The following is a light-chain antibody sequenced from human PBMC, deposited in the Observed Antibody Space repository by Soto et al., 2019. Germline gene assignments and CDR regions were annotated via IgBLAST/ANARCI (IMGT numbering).Light chain of an antibody. J-gene: IGLJ1*01. CDR3: SSYTSSSTPLYV. CDR1: SSDVGGYNY. CDR2: DVS. Sequence: QSALTQPASVSGSPGQSITISCTGTSSDVGGYNYVSWYQQHPGKAPKLMIYDVSNRPSGVSNRFSGSKSGNTASLTISGLQAEDEADYYSSSYTSSSTPLYVFGTGPKVTVL. V-gene: IGLV2-14*01.